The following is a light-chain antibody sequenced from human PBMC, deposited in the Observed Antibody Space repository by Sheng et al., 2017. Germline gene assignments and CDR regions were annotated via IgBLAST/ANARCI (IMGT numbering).Light chain of an antibody. J-gene: IGKJ1*01. CDR2: KAS. CDR3: QQYNSYIGA. CDR1: QNIDIW. V-gene: IGKV1-5*03. Sequence: DIQMTQSPSTLSASVGDRVTITCRASQNIDIWLAWYQQKSGKAPSLLISKASTLERGVPSRFSGSGSGSEFTLSISSLQPDDSATYYCQQYNSYIGAFGQGTKVEIK.